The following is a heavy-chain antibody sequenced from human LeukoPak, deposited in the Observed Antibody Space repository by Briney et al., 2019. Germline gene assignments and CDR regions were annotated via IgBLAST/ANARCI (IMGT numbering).Heavy chain of an antibody. CDR2: IYHSGST. CDR1: GASISSSY. Sequence: SETLSLTCTVSGASISSSYWSWIRQPPGKGLEWIGSIYHSGSTYYNPSLKSRVTISVDTSKNQFSLKLSSVTAADTAVYYCASEESWLRRGNFDYWGQGTLVTVSS. V-gene: IGHV4-38-2*02. CDR3: ASEESWLRRGNFDY. J-gene: IGHJ4*02. D-gene: IGHD5-12*01.